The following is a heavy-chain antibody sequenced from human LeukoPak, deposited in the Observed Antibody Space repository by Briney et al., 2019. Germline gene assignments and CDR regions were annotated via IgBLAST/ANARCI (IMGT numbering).Heavy chain of an antibody. Sequence: GGSLRLSCGAAGYTFSCFSMKWVRQARGKGLEWVSGISGRGGSTYYADCVKGRFTISRDNAKNSLYLQMNSLRAEDTAVYYCAELGITMIGGVWGKGTTVTISS. V-gene: IGHV3-48*04. CDR1: GYTFSCFS. CDR2: ISGRGGST. J-gene: IGHJ6*04. CDR3: AELGITMIGGV. D-gene: IGHD3-10*02.